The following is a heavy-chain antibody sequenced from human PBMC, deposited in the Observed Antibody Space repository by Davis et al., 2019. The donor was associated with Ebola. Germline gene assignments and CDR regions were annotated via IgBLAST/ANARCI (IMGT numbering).Heavy chain of an antibody. CDR2: IYHTGST. Sequence: SETLSLTCAVSGGSISSGTYSWNWIRQPPGKSLEYIGYIYHTGSTYYNPSLTSRVTISVDTSKNQFSLRLTSVTAADTAVYYCARDSVDSSGYYDGYFAHWGQGALVTVSS. D-gene: IGHD3-22*01. CDR3: ARDSVDSSGYYDGYFAH. V-gene: IGHV4-30-2*01. CDR1: GGSISSGTYS. J-gene: IGHJ4*02.